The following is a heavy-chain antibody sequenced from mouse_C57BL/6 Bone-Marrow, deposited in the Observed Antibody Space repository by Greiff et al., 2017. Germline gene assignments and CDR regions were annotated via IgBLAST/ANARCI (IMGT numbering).Heavy chain of an antibody. V-gene: IGHV5-6*01. J-gene: IGHJ2*01. D-gene: IGHD1-1*01. CDR3: ARHSFITTVVAPYYFDY. CDR2: ISSGGSYT. CDR1: GFTFSSYG. Sequence: EVQLVESGGDLVKPGGSLKLSCAASGFTFSSYGMSWVRQTPDKRLEWVATISSGGSYTYYPDSVKGRFTISRDNAKNTLYLQISSLKSEDTAMYYCARHSFITTVVAPYYFDYWGQGTTLTVSS.